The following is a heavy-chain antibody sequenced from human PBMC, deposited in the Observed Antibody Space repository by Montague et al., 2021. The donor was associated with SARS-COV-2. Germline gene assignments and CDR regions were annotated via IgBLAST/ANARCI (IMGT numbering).Heavy chain of an antibody. Sequence: TLSLTCTVSGGSISSGSHYWSWIRQPAGKGLEWIGRIDTSGNTKYISSLKSRVTISVDTSKNQFSLKLSSVTAADTAMYYCARGVVAAPPVVDYWGRGTLVTVSS. D-gene: IGHD2-15*01. CDR3: ARGVVAAPPVVDY. V-gene: IGHV4-61*02. J-gene: IGHJ4*02. CDR1: GGSISSGSHY. CDR2: IDTSGNT.